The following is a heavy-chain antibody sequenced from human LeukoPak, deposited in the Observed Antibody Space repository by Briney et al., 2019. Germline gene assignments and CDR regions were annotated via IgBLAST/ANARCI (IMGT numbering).Heavy chain of an antibody. J-gene: IGHJ6*03. CDR2: IRYDGSKK. CDR3: AKGSKEVLFTRDHYMDV. D-gene: IGHD3-3*01. Sequence: GGSLRLSCAASGFTFSSYAMRSVRQAPGKGLEWVTFIRYDGSKKYYADSVKGRFTISRDNSKNTLYLQMNSLRAEDTAVYYCAKGSKEVLFTRDHYMDVWGKGTTVTISS. V-gene: IGHV3-30*02. CDR1: GFTFSSYA.